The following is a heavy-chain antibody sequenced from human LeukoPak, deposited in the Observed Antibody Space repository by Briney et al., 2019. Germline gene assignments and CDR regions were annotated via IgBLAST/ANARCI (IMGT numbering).Heavy chain of an antibody. J-gene: IGHJ6*03. V-gene: IGHV1-2*02. CDR3: ARGQILQRYNYYYYYYMDV. CDR2: INPNSGGT. Sequence: ASVKVSCKASGYTFTQYGITWVRQAPGQGLEWMGWINPNSGGTNYAQKFQGRVTMTRDTSISTAYMELSRLRSDDTAVYYCARGQILQRYNYYYYYYMDVWGKGTTVTVSS. CDR1: GYTFTQYG. D-gene: IGHD5-24*01.